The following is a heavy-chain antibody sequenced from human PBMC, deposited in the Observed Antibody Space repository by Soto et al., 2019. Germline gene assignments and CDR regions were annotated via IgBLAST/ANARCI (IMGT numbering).Heavy chain of an antibody. CDR3: ARRRCSGGTCYSDY. Sequence: ASETLSLTCTVSGGSISNYYWGWIRRPPGKGLEWIGYISYSGSTNYSPSLKSRVTISVDTSKNQFSLKLSSVTAADTAVYYCARRRCSGGTCYSDYWGQGTLVTVSS. CDR1: GGSISNYY. V-gene: IGHV4-59*08. J-gene: IGHJ4*02. D-gene: IGHD2-15*01. CDR2: ISYSGST.